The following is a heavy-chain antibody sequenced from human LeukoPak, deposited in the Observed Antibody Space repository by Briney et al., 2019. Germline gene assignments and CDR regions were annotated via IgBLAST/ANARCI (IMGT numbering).Heavy chain of an antibody. Sequence: GGSLRLSCAPSGFTFDDFAMHWVRQAPGKGLEWVALISYDGGNKNYADSVKGRFTISRDNSKNTLYLQMNSLRAEDTAVYYCAKDPYSGYDGYWGQGTLVTVSS. J-gene: IGHJ4*02. V-gene: IGHV3-30*04. CDR2: ISYDGGNK. D-gene: IGHD5-12*01. CDR3: AKDPYSGYDGY. CDR1: GFTFDDFA.